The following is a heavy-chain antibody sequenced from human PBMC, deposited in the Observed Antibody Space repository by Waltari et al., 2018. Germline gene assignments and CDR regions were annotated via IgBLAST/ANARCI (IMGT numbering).Heavy chain of an antibody. D-gene: IGHD6-13*01. CDR3: ARPGYSSSWYIY. CDR1: GGSFSGYY. V-gene: IGHV4-34*01. J-gene: IGHJ4*02. Sequence: QVQLQQWGAGLLKPSETLSLTCAVYGGSFSGYYWSWIRQPPGKGLEWIGEIKHSGSTNYNPSLKSRVTISVDTSKNQFSLKLSSVTAADTAVYYCARPGYSSSWYIYWGQGTLVTVSS. CDR2: IKHSGST.